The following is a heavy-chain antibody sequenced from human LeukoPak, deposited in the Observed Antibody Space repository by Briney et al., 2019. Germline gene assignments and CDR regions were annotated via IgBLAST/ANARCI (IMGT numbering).Heavy chain of an antibody. CDR1: GFALSSHW. V-gene: IGHV3-7*01. Sequence: GGSLRLSCAASGFALSSHWMTWVRQVPGRGPEWVANVNRDGSETYHLDSVKGRFTISRDNAKNSLYLQMNSLRAEDTAVYYCARGMSSGRYAVDIWGQGTMVTASS. D-gene: IGHD6-19*01. CDR3: ARGMSSGRYAVDI. CDR2: VNRDGSET. J-gene: IGHJ3*02.